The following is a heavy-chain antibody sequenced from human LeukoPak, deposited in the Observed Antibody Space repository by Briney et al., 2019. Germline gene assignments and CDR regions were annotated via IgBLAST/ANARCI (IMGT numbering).Heavy chain of an antibody. CDR2: ISSSSSTI. CDR3: ARDHHRRHYDSQARDTFDI. J-gene: IGHJ3*02. D-gene: IGHD3-22*01. Sequence: GGSLRLSCAASGFTFSSYSMNRVRQAPGKGLEWVSYISSSSSTICYADSVKGRFTISRDNAKNSLYLQMNSLRAEDTAVYYCARDHHRRHYDSQARDTFDIWGQGTMVTVSS. CDR1: GFTFSSYS. V-gene: IGHV3-48*01.